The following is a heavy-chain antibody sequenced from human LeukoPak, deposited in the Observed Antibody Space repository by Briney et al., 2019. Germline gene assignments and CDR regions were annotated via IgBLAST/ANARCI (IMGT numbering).Heavy chain of an antibody. V-gene: IGHV3-66*01. CDR1: GFTFSSYG. Sequence: GGSLRLSCVASGFTFSSYGMIWVRQAPGQGLEWVSVIYSGGSSYYADSVKGRFTISRDNSKNTVYLQMNSLRVEDTAVYYCARGMGGYGGYDYWGQGTLVTVSS. J-gene: IGHJ4*02. CDR2: IYSGGSS. CDR3: ARGMGGYGGYDY. D-gene: IGHD5-12*01.